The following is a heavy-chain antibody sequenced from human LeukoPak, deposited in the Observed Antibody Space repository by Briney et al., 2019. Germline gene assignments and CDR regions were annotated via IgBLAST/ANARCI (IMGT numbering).Heavy chain of an antibody. J-gene: IGHJ2*01. Sequence: PGGSLRLSCAASGFTFYTQGMHWVRQAPGMGLEWVTFIQHHGNDRRYADSVKGRFTISRDNAKNSLYLQMNSLRAEDTALYYCAKDRPPRYNWNHVEGWYFDLWGRGTLVTVSS. CDR2: IQHHGNDR. CDR3: AKDRPPRYNWNHVEGWYFDL. CDR1: GFTFYTQG. D-gene: IGHD1-14*01. V-gene: IGHV3-30*02.